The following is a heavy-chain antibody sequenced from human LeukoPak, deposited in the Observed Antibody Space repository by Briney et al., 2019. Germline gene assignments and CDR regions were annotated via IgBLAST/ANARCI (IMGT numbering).Heavy chain of an antibody. CDR1: GGSFSGYY. Sequence: KASETLSLTCAVYGGSFSGYYWSWIRQPPGKWLEWIGEINHRGSTDYNPSLIGRVTISVGTSKSQLSLRLSSVTAADTAVYYCARGRITVFGVVLPLDQWGQGNLVTVSS. CDR2: INHRGST. J-gene: IGHJ4*02. V-gene: IGHV4-34*01. D-gene: IGHD3-3*01. CDR3: ARGRITVFGVVLPLDQ.